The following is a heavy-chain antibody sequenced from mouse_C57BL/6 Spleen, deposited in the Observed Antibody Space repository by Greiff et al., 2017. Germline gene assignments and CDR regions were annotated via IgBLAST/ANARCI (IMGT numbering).Heavy chain of an antibody. CDR1: GFTFSSYA. D-gene: IGHD3-1*01. CDR3: AREGDFRGWFAY. Sequence: EVQLKESGGGLVKPGGSLKLSCAASGFTFSSYALSWVRQTPEKRLAWVATISDGGSYTYYPDNVKGRYTISRANAKNNLYLEMSHLKSEDTAMDYCAREGDFRGWFAYWGQGTLVTVSA. J-gene: IGHJ3*01. CDR2: ISDGGSYT. V-gene: IGHV5-4*01.